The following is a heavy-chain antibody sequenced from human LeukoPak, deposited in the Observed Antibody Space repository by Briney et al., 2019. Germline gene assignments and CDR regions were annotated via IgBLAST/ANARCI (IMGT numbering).Heavy chain of an antibody. CDR3: VSASYGDPDY. Sequence: PGGSLRLSCAASGFTFSKFSMPWVPQAPGKGLEWLSYINSTSSPKYYADPLKDRFTISRDNTKNSLYLQMNSLRAEDTACCGRVSASYGDPDYWGRGTLVTVSS. J-gene: IGHJ4*02. V-gene: IGHV3-48*04. CDR2: INSTSSPK. CDR1: GFTFSKFS. D-gene: IGHD1-26*01.